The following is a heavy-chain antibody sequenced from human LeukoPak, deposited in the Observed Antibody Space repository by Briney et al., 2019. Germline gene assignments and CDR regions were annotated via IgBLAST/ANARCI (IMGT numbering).Heavy chain of an antibody. CDR1: GDSISNTNYY. CDR2: IYYSGST. CDR3: ASMNRGSQYCRRTSCGYFDF. J-gene: IGHJ4*02. D-gene: IGHD2-2*01. Sequence: PSETLSLTCTVSGDSISNTNYYWGWIRQPPGKGLEWIGSIYYSGSTYYNPPLKSRLTISVDTSKNQFSLKVRSVTAADTSVYYCASMNRGSQYCRRTSCGYFDFWGQGTLVTVSS. V-gene: IGHV4-39*01.